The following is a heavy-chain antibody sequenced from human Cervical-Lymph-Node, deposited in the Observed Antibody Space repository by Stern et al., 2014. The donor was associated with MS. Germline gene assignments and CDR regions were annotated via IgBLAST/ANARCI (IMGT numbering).Heavy chain of an antibody. V-gene: IGHV1-2*02. CDR2: ISPKTGSA. Sequence: VPLGESGAEVERPGASVKVSCKASGYTFTAYFLHWVRQAPGQGLEWMGWISPKTGSATYAQKFQDRVTMTRDTSINTGYMEVSSLRSDDTAVYYCARDRGSYSDYWGQGTLVAVSS. CDR1: GYTFTAYF. D-gene: IGHD1-26*01. CDR3: ARDRGSYSDY. J-gene: IGHJ4*02.